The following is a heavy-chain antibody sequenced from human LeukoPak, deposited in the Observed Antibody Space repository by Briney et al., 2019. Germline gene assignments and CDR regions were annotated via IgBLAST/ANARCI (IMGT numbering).Heavy chain of an antibody. CDR3: ARSWAGMYYPFYYFDY. CDR1: GDSFSGYY. CDR2: INHRGTT. J-gene: IGHJ4*01. V-gene: IGHV4-34*01. D-gene: IGHD1-26*01. Sequence: SETLSLTCAVYGDSFSGYYWSWIRQPPGKGLEWIAEINHRGTTHYNPSLKSRVNISADTSKNQFSLHLDSVTAADTAVYYCARSWAGMYYPFYYFDYWGQEPWSPSPQ.